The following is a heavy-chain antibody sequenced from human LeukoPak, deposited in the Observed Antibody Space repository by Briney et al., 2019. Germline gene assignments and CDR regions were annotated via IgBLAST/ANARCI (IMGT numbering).Heavy chain of an antibody. Sequence: SETLSLTCTVSGGSISSYYWSWIRQPAGKGLEWIGRIYTSGSTNYNPSLTSRVTMTVDTSKNQFSLKLTSVTAADTAVYYCARDRCNSTTCASRGAFDIWGQGTMVTVS. CDR1: GGSISSYY. J-gene: IGHJ3*02. CDR2: IYTSGST. CDR3: ARDRCNSTTCASRGAFDI. D-gene: IGHD2-2*01. V-gene: IGHV4-4*07.